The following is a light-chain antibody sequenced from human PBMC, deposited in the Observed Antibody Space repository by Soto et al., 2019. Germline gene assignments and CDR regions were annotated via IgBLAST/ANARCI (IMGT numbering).Light chain of an antibody. CDR1: QSVSSSY. CDR3: QQYGSSLWT. J-gene: IGKJ1*01. CDR2: GAS. V-gene: IGKV3-20*01. Sequence: EIVLTQSPGTLSLSPGERATLSCRASQSVSSSYLAWYQQKPGQAPRLLIYGASRRATGIPERFSGSGSGTDFTLTISRLEPEDFAVYYCQQYGSSLWTFGQGTKVEI.